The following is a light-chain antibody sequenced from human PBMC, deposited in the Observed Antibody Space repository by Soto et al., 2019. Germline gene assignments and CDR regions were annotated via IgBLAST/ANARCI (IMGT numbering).Light chain of an antibody. CDR2: AAS. V-gene: IGKV1-39*01. Sequence: DIQMTQSPSSLSASVGDRVTITCRASQSISRYLNWYQQKPGKAPKLLICAASSLQSGVPSRFSGSGSGTDFSLTISSLQPEDFATYYCQQSYSTLTYTFGLGTRLEIK. CDR1: QSISRY. CDR3: QQSYSTLTYT. J-gene: IGKJ5*01.